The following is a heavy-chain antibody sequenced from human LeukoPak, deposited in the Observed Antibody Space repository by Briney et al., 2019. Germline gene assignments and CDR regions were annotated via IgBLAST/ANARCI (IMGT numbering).Heavy chain of an antibody. CDR1: GYTFTGYY. Sequence: ASVKVSCKASGYTFTGYYMHWVRQAPGQGLEWMGWINPNSGGTNYAQKFQGRVTTTRDTSISTAYMELSRLRSDDTAVYYCARAGRGIAAAGTSFWFDPWGQGTLVTVSS. CDR3: ARAGRGIAAAGTSFWFDP. V-gene: IGHV1-2*02. CDR2: INPNSGGT. D-gene: IGHD6-13*01. J-gene: IGHJ5*02.